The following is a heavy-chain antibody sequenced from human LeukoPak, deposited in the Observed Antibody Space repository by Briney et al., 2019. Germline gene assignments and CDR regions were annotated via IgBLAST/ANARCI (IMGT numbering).Heavy chain of an antibody. V-gene: IGHV1-46*01. J-gene: IGHJ4*02. CDR3: ARLPRGDDFDY. CDR2: INPSGGST. CDR1: GYTFTSYY. D-gene: IGHD3-10*01. Sequence: ASVKLSCKASGYTFTSYYMHWVRQAPGQGLEWMGIINPSGGSTSYAQKFQGRVTMTRDTSTSTVYMELSSLRSEDTAVYYCARLPRGDDFDYWGQGTLVTVSS.